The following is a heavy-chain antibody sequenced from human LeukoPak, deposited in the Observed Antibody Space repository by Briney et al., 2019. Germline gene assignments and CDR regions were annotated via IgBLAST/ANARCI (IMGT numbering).Heavy chain of an antibody. V-gene: IGHV1-2*02. D-gene: IGHD3-22*01. CDR1: GYTFTGYY. CDR2: INPNSGGT. Sequence: GASVKVSCKASGYTFTGYYMHWVRQAPGQGLEWMGWINPNSGGTNYAQKFQGRVTMTRDTSISTAYMELSRLRSDDTAVYYCARAARTMYYYDSSGSQPSGYWGQGTLVTVSS. CDR3: ARAARTMYYYDSSGSQPSGY. J-gene: IGHJ4*02.